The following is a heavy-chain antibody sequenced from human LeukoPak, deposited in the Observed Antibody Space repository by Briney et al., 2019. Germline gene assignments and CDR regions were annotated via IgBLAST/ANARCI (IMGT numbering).Heavy chain of an antibody. V-gene: IGHV3-30-3*01. Sequence: PGRSLRLSCAASGFTFRSNAMYSVRHAPGKGLEWVAVISYNGNNKYYADSVKGRFTISRDNSKNTLYLQMNSLRAEDTAVYYCAREAEGNDYWGQGTLVTVSS. CDR2: ISYNGNNK. CDR3: AREAEGNDY. J-gene: IGHJ4*02. CDR1: GFTFRSNA. D-gene: IGHD2-15*01.